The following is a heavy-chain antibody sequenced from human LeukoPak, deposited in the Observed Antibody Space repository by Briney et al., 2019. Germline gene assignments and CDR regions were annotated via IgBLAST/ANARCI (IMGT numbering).Heavy chain of an antibody. CDR3: ARTRGSYSSGWYTVDF. V-gene: IGHV3-11*04. D-gene: IGHD6-19*01. Sequence: GGSLRLSCAASRFTFSDYYMSWIRQAPGKGLEWLSCISGGGSTKYYADSVKGRFTVSRDNAKNSLYLQMNSLRAEDTDVYYCARTRGSYSSGWYTVDFWGQGTLVTVSS. CDR2: ISGGGSTK. CDR1: RFTFSDYY. J-gene: IGHJ4*02.